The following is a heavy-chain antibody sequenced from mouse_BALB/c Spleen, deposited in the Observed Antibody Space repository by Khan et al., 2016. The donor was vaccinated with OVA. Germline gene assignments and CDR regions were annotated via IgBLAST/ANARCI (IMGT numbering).Heavy chain of an antibody. J-gene: IGHJ1*01. CDR3: ARGAGYWYVDV. CDR1: GYTFTNYG. CDR2: INTYTGEP. V-gene: IGHV9-1*02. Sequence: QIQLVQSGPELKKPGETVKISCKASGYTFTNYGMNWVKQAPGKGLKWMGWINTYTGEPTYTDDFKGRFAFSLETSASTAYLQINNLKTEDMATYFCARGAGYWYVDVWGAGTTVTVSS.